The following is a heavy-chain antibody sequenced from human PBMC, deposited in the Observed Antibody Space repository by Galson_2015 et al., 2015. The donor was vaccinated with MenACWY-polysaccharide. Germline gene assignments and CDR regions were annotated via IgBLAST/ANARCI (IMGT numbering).Heavy chain of an antibody. CDR2: MNPNSGNT. V-gene: IGHV1-8*01. CDR1: GYNFTSYA. D-gene: IGHD2-2*01. Sequence: SVKVSCKASGYNFTSYAINWVRQATGQGLEWMGWMNPNSGNTKYSQNFQGRVTITRDTATTTVYMELSSLRSEDTAMFYCARESTAVVPAVFPGGSAANWAPGALVTVAS. J-gene: IGHJ1*01. CDR3: ARESTAVVPAVFPGGSAAN.